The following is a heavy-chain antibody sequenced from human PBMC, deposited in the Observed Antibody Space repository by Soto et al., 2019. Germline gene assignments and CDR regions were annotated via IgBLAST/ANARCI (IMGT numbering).Heavy chain of an antibody. D-gene: IGHD4-17*01. CDR2: VIPTLGTA. CDR3: ASDYGEIDAFDI. V-gene: IGHV1-69*11. J-gene: IGHJ3*02. CDR1: GGPFNNHA. Sequence: VKVSCKTSGGPFNNHAINWVRQAPGQGLEWVGLVIPTLGTADYAQKFQGRVTMTADEVTNTAYMELSSLRSDDTGVYYCASDYGEIDAFDIWGQGTSVTVSS.